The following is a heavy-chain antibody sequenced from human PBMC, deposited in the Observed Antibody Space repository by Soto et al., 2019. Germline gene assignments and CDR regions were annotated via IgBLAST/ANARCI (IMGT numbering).Heavy chain of an antibody. CDR3: ARVAARFLEWLFHYFDY. CDR1: GYTLTELS. Sequence: ASVKVSCKVSGYTLTELSMHWVRQAPGKGLEWMGGFDPEDGETIYAQKFQGRVTMTEDTSTDTAYMELSRLRSDDTAVYYCARVAARFLEWLFHYFDYWGQGTLVTVSS. D-gene: IGHD3-3*01. J-gene: IGHJ4*02. V-gene: IGHV1-24*01. CDR2: FDPEDGET.